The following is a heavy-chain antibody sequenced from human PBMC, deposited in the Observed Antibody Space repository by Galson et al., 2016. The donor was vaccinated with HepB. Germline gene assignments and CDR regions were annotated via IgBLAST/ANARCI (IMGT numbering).Heavy chain of an antibody. Sequence: SVKVSCKASGYTFISHYVHWVRQAPGQGLEWMGIINPSGGSTSYAQKFQDRLTMTRDTSTSTVYMELSWLRSEDTAVYYCARSEGPYYNFWSSYLDWFDPWGQGTLVTVSS. CDR3: ARSEGPYYNFWSSYLDWFDP. V-gene: IGHV1-46*01. D-gene: IGHD3-3*01. CDR2: INPSGGST. CDR1: GYTFISHY. J-gene: IGHJ5*02.